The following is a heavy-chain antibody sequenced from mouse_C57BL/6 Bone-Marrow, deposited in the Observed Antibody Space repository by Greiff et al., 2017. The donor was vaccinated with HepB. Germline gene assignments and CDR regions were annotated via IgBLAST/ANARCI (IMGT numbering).Heavy chain of an antibody. CDR1: GFSLTSYG. V-gene: IGHV2-2*01. CDR3: ARNELGRRGYFDY. Sequence: VKLVESGPGLVQPSQSLSITCTVSGFSLTSYGVHWVRQSPGKGLEWLGVIWSGGSTDYNAAFISRLSISKDNSKSQVFFKMNSLQADDTAIYYCARNELGRRGYFDYWGQGTTLTVSS. D-gene: IGHD4-1*01. CDR2: IWSGGST. J-gene: IGHJ2*01.